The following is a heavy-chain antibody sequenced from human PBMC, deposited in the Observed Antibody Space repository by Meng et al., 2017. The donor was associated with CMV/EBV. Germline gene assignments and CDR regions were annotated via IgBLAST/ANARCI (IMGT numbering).Heavy chain of an antibody. CDR1: GYTLTALS. J-gene: IGHJ4*02. CDR2: FDPEDGET. Sequence: QPVQPEAQVKKPGASVKVSCKVSGYTLTALSMHWVRQAPGKGLEWLGGFDPEDGETIYEQKFQGRVTMTKDPSTDTAYMELSSLRSEDTAVYYCATGRPAAIRGGPFDYWGQGTLVTVSS. D-gene: IGHD2-2*01. CDR3: ATGRPAAIRGGPFDY. V-gene: IGHV1-24*01.